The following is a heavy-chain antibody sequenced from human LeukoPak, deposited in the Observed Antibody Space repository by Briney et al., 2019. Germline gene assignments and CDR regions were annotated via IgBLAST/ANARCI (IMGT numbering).Heavy chain of an antibody. D-gene: IGHD2-15*01. V-gene: IGHV4-59*01. CDR2: IFYSGST. J-gene: IGHJ4*02. Sequence: SETLSLTCTVSGGSISTYYWSWIRQPPGKGLEWIGYIFYSGSTTYNPSLKSRVTISVDTSQNQFSLILRSVTAADTAVYYCARGYCSGGSCVDYWGQGTLVTVSS. CDR1: GGSISTYY. CDR3: ARGYCSGGSCVDY.